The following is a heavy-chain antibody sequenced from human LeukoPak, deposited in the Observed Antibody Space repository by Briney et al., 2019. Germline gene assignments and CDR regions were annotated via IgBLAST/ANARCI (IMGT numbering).Heavy chain of an antibody. CDR1: GGSISSYY. CDR2: INHSGST. V-gene: IGHV4-34*01. J-gene: IGHJ6*02. Sequence: SETLSLTCTVSGGSISSYYWSWIRQPPGKGLEWIGEINHSGSTNYNPSLKSRVTISVDTSKNQFSLKLSSVTAADTAVYYCRMNGDYYYYYYYGMDVWGQGTTVTVSS. CDR3: RMNGDYYYYYYYGMDV. D-gene: IGHD4-17*01.